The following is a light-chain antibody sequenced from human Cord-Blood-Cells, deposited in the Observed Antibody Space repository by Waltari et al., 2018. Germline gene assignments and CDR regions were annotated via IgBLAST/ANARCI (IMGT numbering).Light chain of an antibody. Sequence: EMGRTRSHLPRPVTLGGRASISCRPSQSLLHSNGNNYLDWYLQRPGQSPQRLIYLGSNRDSGVPDRFSGSGSGTDFTLKISRVEAEDVGVYYCMQALHSPPTFGQGTRLEIK. CDR1: QSLLHSNGNNY. V-gene: IGKV2-28*01. CDR2: LGS. J-gene: IGKJ5*01. CDR3: MQALHSPPT.